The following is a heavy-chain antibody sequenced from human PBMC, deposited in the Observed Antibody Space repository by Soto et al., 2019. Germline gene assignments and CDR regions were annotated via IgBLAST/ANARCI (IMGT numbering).Heavy chain of an antibody. CDR3: ARGQFYGSGNYLDY. J-gene: IGHJ4*02. CDR2: IYYSGVT. V-gene: IGHV4-39*07. CDR1: GDSISSSSYY. D-gene: IGHD3-10*01. Sequence: SETLSLTCTVSGDSISSSSYYWGWVRQPPGKGLEWIGTIYYSGVTSYNSSLKSRVSISVDTSKNQFSLKLSSVTAADTAVYYCARGQFYGSGNYLDYWGQGTLVTVSS.